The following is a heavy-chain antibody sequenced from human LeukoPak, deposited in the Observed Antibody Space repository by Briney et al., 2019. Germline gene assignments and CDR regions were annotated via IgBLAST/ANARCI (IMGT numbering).Heavy chain of an antibody. Sequence: GGSLRLSCTASGFTFSGYSMNWIRQAPGKGLEWVSSFGTRSTSIYHAGSVKGRFAISRDNAKNSLYLQMNSPRAEDTALYYCAREVSEGFDFWGQGTLVTVSS. J-gene: IGHJ4*02. CDR3: AREVSEGFDF. V-gene: IGHV3-21*01. D-gene: IGHD3-22*01. CDR2: FGTRSTSI. CDR1: GFTFSGYS.